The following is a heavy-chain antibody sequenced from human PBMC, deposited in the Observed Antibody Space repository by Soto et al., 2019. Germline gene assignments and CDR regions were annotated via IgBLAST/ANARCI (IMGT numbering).Heavy chain of an antibody. Sequence: SETLSLTCTVSGGSISSYYWSWIRQPPGKGLEWIGYIYYSGSTNYNPSLKSRVTISVDTSKNQFSLKLSSVTAADTAVYYCARPLFGHGNWFYPWSQGTLVTVSS. CDR3: ARPLFGHGNWFYP. D-gene: IGHD3-10*01. J-gene: IGHJ5*02. CDR1: GGSISSYY. CDR2: IYYSGST. V-gene: IGHV4-59*01.